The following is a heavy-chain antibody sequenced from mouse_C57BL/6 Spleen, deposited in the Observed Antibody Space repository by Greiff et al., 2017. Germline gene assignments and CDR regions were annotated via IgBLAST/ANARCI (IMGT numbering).Heavy chain of an antibody. CDR2: IYPGDGDT. Sequence: QVQLKESGPELVKPGASVKISCKASGYAFSSSWMNWVKQRPGKGLEWIGRIYPGDGDTNYNGKFKGKATLTADKSSSTAYMQLRSRTYEDSAVYFCARYVRYAMDYWGQGTSVTVSS. V-gene: IGHV1-82*01. CDR1: GYAFSSSW. CDR3: ARYVRYAMDY. J-gene: IGHJ4*01.